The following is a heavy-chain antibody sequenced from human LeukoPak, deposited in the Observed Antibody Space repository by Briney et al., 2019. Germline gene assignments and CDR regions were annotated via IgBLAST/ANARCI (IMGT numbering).Heavy chain of an antibody. Sequence: SETLSLTCTVSGGSISSGGYYWSWIRQPPGKGLEWIGYIYHSGSTYYNPSLKSRVTISVDRSKNQFSLKLSSVTAADTAVYYCARGITGTTLGYYYYMDVWGKGTTVTVSS. D-gene: IGHD1-7*01. CDR1: GGSISSGGYY. CDR2: IYHSGST. V-gene: IGHV4-30-2*01. CDR3: ARGITGTTLGYYYYMDV. J-gene: IGHJ6*03.